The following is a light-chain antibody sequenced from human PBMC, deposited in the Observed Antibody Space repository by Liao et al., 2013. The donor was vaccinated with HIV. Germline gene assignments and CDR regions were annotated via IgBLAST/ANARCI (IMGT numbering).Light chain of an antibody. J-gene: IGLJ2*01. Sequence: SYELTQPPSVSVSPGETASVTCSGDKLGDQYVSWYQQRPGQSPILVIYEDTKRPSGIPERFSGSNSGNTATLTISRVEAEDEADYYCQVWDSNSDHPLFGGGSRLTVL. V-gene: IGLV3-1*01. CDR1: KLGDQY. CDR2: EDT. CDR3: QVWDSNSDHPL.